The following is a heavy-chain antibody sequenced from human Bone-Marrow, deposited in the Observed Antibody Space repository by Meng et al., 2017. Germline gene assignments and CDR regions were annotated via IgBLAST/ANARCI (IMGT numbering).Heavy chain of an antibody. Sequence: GESLKISCAASGFTFSGSAMHWVRQAPGKGLEWVALISFDGTRGFYADSVKGRFTISRDNSENTLYLQMNSLRPGDTAVYYCARDRLRTSFYYYYGMDVWGQGTTVTVSS. D-gene: IGHD3-16*01. CDR1: GFTFSGSA. V-gene: IGHV3-30*01. CDR3: ARDRLRTSFYYYYGMDV. J-gene: IGHJ6*02. CDR2: ISFDGTRG.